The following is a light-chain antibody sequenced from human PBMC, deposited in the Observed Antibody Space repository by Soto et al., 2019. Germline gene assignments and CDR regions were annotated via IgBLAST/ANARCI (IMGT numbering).Light chain of an antibody. CDR2: GNG. J-gene: IGLJ1*01. V-gene: IGLV1-40*01. Sequence: QSVLTQPPSVSGAPGQRVTISCTGSSSNIGAGHDVHWYQQLPGTAPKLLIYGNGNRPSGVPDRFSGSKSGTSASLAITGLQADDEADYYCNSYVAGSNVFGTGTQLTVL. CDR3: NSYVAGSNV. CDR1: SSNIGAGHD.